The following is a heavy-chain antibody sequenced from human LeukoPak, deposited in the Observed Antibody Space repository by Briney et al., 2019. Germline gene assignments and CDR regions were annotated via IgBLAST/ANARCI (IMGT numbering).Heavy chain of an antibody. V-gene: IGHV1-69*01. Sequence: GSSVKVSCKASGVTFSSYAINWVRQAPGQGLEWMGGIIPIFGTANYAQRFQGRVTITADESTSTAYMELNSLRFEDTAVYYCAKDFSETSSLDYYDSSGYSGFGDWGQGTLVTVSS. CDR1: GVTFSSYA. CDR3: AKDFSETSSLDYYDSSGYSGFGD. D-gene: IGHD3-22*01. CDR2: IIPIFGTA. J-gene: IGHJ4*02.